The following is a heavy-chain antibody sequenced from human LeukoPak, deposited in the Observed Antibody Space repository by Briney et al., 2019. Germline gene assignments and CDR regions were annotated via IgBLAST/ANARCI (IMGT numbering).Heavy chain of an antibody. D-gene: IGHD1-26*01. CDR1: GFTFSSYG. CDR3: AKPRVGARFGYFDY. V-gene: IGHV3-23*01. J-gene: IGHJ4*02. Sequence: GGSLRLSCAASGFTFSSYGMSWVRQAPGKGLEWVSAISGSGGSTYYADSVKGRFTISRDNSKNTLYLQMNSLRAEDTAVYYCAKPRVGARFGYFDYWGQGTLVTVSS. CDR2: ISGSGGST.